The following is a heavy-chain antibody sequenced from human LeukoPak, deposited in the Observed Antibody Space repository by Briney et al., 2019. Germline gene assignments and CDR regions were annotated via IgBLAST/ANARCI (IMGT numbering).Heavy chain of an antibody. CDR3: AKPPPCGNSLIFYY. J-gene: IGHJ4*02. V-gene: IGHV3-30*02. CDR2: IQYEGDTK. CDR1: GFTFSSYS. D-gene: IGHD6-13*01. Sequence: PGGSLRLSCAASGFTFSSYSMNWVRQAPGKRLDWVAFIQYEGDTKFYADSVKGRFTISRDNSKNTRCLQMNSQRAEDTAVDYLAKPPPCGNSLIFYYWGRGTLVTGSS.